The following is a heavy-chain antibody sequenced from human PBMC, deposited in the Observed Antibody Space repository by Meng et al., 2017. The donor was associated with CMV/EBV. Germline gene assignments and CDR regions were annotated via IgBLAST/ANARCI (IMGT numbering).Heavy chain of an antibody. Sequence: SGGTFSSYAISWVRQAPGKGLEWMGGIIHILGIAKYAQKFQGRVTITADKSTSTAYMELSSLRSEDTAVYYCARSRAIVGARAGWFDPWGQGTLVTVSS. J-gene: IGHJ5*02. V-gene: IGHV1-69*10. CDR2: IIHILGIA. CDR1: GGTFSSYA. CDR3: ARSRAIVGARAGWFDP. D-gene: IGHD1-26*01.